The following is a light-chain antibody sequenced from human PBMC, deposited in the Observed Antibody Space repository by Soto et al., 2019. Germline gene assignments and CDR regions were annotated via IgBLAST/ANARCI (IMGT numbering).Light chain of an antibody. J-gene: IGKJ1*01. CDR1: QSISSW. CDR2: KAS. Sequence: DIQMTQSPSTLSASLGDRVTITCRASQSISSWLAWFQQKPGKAPKLLIYKASTLERGVPSRFSGSGSGTEFTLTISSLKPDDFATYYCQQYNSRGTFGQGTKVEIK. V-gene: IGKV1-5*03. CDR3: QQYNSRGT.